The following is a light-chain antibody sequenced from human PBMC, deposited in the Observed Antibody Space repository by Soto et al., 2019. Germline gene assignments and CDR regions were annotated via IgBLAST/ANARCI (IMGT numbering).Light chain of an antibody. CDR1: QTISNI. CDR3: QQRSNRLT. V-gene: IGKV3-11*01. Sequence: EIVLTQSPATRSLSPGERATLSCRASQTISNILPWYQQKPGQAPSLLIYDASNSATGIPARFSGSGFGTDFTLTISGLEPEDFAFYYCQQRSNRLTCGGGTGVEIK. CDR2: DAS. J-gene: IGKJ4*02.